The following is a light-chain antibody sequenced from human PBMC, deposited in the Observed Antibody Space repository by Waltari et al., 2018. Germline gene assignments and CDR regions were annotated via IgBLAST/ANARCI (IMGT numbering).Light chain of an antibody. CDR2: SNN. CDR1: SSNIGRNP. CDR3: AAWDVSLKGV. Sequence: QSVLTQPPSASGTPGQRVTISCSGSSSNIGRNPVNWYQHLPGMAPKLIIYSNNQRPSGVPDRFSGSKSGTSASLAISGLQSDDEADYYCAAWDVSLKGVFGGGTKVTVL. V-gene: IGLV1-44*01. J-gene: IGLJ2*01.